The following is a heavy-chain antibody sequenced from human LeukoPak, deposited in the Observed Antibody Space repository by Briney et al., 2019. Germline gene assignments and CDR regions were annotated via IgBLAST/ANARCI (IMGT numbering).Heavy chain of an antibody. CDR1: GFTYSNAW. CDR3: TTDYGSGSYRYFNY. Sequence: GGSLRPSCAASGFTYSNAWLSWVRQAPGKGLDWVGRIKTKTDGGTTDYAAPVKGRFTISRDDSKNTLYLQMNSLKTEDTAVYYCTTDYGSGSYRYFNYWGQGTLVTVSS. CDR2: IKTKTDGGTT. J-gene: IGHJ4*02. D-gene: IGHD3-10*01. V-gene: IGHV3-15*01.